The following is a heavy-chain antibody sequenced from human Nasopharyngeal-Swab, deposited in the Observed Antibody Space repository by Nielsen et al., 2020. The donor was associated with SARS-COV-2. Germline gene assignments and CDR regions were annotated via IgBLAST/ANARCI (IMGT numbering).Heavy chain of an antibody. CDR2: ISTDGSGT. Sequence: GESLKISCSASGFTFSSYWMHRVRQLPGKGLVWVSRISTDGSGTNYADSVKGRFTVSRDNAKNTLYLQMNSLRAEDTAVYYCARREGFCSGGTCYLDYWGQGTLVTVSS. J-gene: IGHJ4*02. D-gene: IGHD2-15*01. V-gene: IGHV3-74*01. CDR1: GFTFSSYW. CDR3: ARREGFCSGGTCYLDY.